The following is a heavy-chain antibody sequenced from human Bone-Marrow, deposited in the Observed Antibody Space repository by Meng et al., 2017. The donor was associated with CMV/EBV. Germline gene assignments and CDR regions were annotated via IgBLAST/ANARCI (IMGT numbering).Heavy chain of an antibody. CDR1: GYTFTSYY. V-gene: IGHV1-46*01. J-gene: IGHJ6*02. CDR3: ARGITMVRGNYYYGMDV. CDR2: INPSGGST. D-gene: IGHD3-10*01. Sequence: ASVKVSCKASGYTFTSYYMHWVRQAPGQGLEWMGIINPSGGSTSYAQKFQGRVTMTRDTSTSTVCMELSSLRSEDTAVYYCARGITMVRGNYYYGMDVWGQGTTVTVSS.